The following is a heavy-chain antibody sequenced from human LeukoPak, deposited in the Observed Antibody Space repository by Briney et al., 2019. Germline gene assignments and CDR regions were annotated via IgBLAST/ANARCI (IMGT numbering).Heavy chain of an antibody. J-gene: IGHJ4*02. V-gene: IGHV3-15*01. D-gene: IGHD3-10*01. Sequence: GGSLRLSCAASGFTIHNAWMNWVRQAPGEGLEWGGRIKSKTDGATTYYAAPVKGRFTISRDDSNNTLYLQMSSLKTEDTAVYYCTSGADVRGTILLGDSDWGQGTLVIVSS. CDR3: TSGADVRGTILLGDSD. CDR2: IKSKTDGATT. CDR1: GFTIHNAW.